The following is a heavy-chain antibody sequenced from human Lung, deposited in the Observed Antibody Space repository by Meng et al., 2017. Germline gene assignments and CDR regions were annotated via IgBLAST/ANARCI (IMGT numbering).Heavy chain of an antibody. CDR1: GYTFTSYG. CDR2: ISAYNGNT. J-gene: IGHJ4*02. Sequence: QLVQSCAEWKKPGASVKRSCNASGYTFTSYGISWVRQAPGQGLEWMGWISAYNGNTNYAQKLQGRVTMTTDTSTSTAYMELRSLRSDDTAVYYCAASTSIAGSPFDYWGQGTLVTVSS. D-gene: IGHD6-6*01. CDR3: AASTSIAGSPFDY. V-gene: IGHV1-18*01.